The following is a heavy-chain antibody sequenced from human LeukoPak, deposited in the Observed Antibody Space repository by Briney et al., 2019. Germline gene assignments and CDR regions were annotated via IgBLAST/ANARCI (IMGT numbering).Heavy chain of an antibody. CDR1: GVSISSSNW. J-gene: IGHJ3*02. CDR2: IYHSGST. CDR3: ARATMVRGVSDAFDI. D-gene: IGHD3-10*01. Sequence: SGTLSLTCAVSGVSISSSNWWSGVRQPPGKGLEWIGEIYHSGSTNYNPSLKSRVTISVDKSKNQFSLKLSSVTAADTAVYYCARATMVRGVSDAFDIWGQGTMVTVSS. V-gene: IGHV4-4*02.